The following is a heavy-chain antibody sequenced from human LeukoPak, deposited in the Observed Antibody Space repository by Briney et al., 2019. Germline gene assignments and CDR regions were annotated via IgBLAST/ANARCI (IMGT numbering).Heavy chain of an antibody. CDR3: ATEEYYYGMAV. Sequence: GGSLRLSCAASGLYFRTYGMHWVRQAPGKGLERVAVISYDGSSKYYADSVKGRFTISRDSPENTLYLRMNSLRAEDTAVYHCATEEYYYGMAVWGQGTTVTVSS. CDR2: ISYDGSSK. V-gene: IGHV3-30*03. J-gene: IGHJ6*02. CDR1: GLYFRTYG.